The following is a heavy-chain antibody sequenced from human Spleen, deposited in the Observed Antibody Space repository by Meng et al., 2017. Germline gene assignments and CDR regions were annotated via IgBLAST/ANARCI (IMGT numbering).Heavy chain of an antibody. CDR2: IPYDGSNE. D-gene: IGHD3-22*01. J-gene: IGHJ2*01. CDR1: GFTFSSYG. Sequence: QVQLVESGGGVVQPGRSLRLSCAASGFTFSSYGMHWVRQAPGKGLEWVALIPYDGSNEYYANSVKGRFTISRDNSKTTLYLQMNSLRTEDTAVYYCAKNYDSSGYYSNWYFDLWGRGTLVTVSS. V-gene: IGHV3-30*18. CDR3: AKNYDSSGYYSNWYFDL.